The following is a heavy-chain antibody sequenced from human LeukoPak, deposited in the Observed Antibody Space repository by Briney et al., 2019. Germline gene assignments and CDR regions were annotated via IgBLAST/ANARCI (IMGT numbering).Heavy chain of an antibody. CDR1: GFTFSSYA. CDR2: ISYDGSNK. V-gene: IGHV3-30*01. D-gene: IGHD3-10*01. CDR3: ARNSGSYHSELDY. J-gene: IGHJ4*02. Sequence: PGGSLRLSCAASGFTFSSYAMHWVRQAPGKGREWEAIISYDGSNKYYADSVKGRFTISRDNSKNTLYLQMNSLRAEDTAVYYCARNSGSYHSELDYWGQGTLVTVSS.